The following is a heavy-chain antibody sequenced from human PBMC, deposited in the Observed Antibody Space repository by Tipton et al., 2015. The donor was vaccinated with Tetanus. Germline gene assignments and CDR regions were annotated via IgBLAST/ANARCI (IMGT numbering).Heavy chain of an antibody. CDR1: RFTFSTYW. CDR3: ARQRVAYSSTWYDS. CDR2: IKGDGTTT. D-gene: IGHD5-18*01. Sequence: SLRLSCVASRFTFSTYWIHWVRQVPGKGLVWVSRIKGDGTTTAFADSVKGRFSISRDNAQNTLNLQMNSLRAEDTAVYYCARQRVAYSSTWYDSWGQGTLVTVSS. J-gene: IGHJ5*01. V-gene: IGHV3-74*01.